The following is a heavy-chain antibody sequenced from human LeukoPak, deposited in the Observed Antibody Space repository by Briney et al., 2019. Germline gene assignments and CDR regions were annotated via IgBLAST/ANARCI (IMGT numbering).Heavy chain of an antibody. CDR2: ISYDGSNK. Sequence: GRSLRLSCAASGFTFSSYAMHWVRQAPGKGLEWVAVISYDGSNKYYADSVKGRFTISRDNSKNTLYLQMNSLRAEDTAVYYCARLGYSSGQYWGRGTLVTVSS. CDR3: ARLGYSSGQY. J-gene: IGHJ4*02. V-gene: IGHV3-30*04. D-gene: IGHD6-19*01. CDR1: GFTFSSYA.